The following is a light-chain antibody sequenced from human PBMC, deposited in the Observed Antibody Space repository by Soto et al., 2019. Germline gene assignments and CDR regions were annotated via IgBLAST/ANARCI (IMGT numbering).Light chain of an antibody. V-gene: IGLV1-40*01. Sequence: QSVLAQPPSVSGALGQRVTISCTGSSSNIGAGYDVHWYQQLPGTAPKLLIYGNSNRPSGVPDRFSGSKSGTSAPLAITGLQAEDEADYYCQSYDSSLSGYVFGTGTKVTVL. CDR2: GNS. CDR1: SSNIGAGYD. J-gene: IGLJ1*01. CDR3: QSYDSSLSGYV.